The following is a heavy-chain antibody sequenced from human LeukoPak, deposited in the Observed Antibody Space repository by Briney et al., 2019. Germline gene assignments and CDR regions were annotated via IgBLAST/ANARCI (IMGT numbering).Heavy chain of an antibody. J-gene: IGHJ4*02. V-gene: IGHV4-61*02. D-gene: IGHD2-15*01. CDR1: GGSISSSSHY. CDR2: LYTSGST. Sequence: PSETLSLTCTVSGGSISSSSHYWSWIRQPAGKGLEWIGRLYTSGSTDYNPSLEHRVTMSIDTSNNQFSLKLTSVTAADTGVYYCARTYCSGGNCYHFDYWGQGTLVTVSS. CDR3: ARTYCSGGNCYHFDY.